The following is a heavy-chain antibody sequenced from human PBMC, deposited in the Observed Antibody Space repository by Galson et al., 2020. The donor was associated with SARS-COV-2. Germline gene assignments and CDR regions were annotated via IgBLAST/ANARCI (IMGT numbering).Heavy chain of an antibody. J-gene: IGHJ2*01. V-gene: IGHV3-53*01. CDR1: GFSVSTNY. CDR3: ARDQAYRRSSLNNDYWYFDI. D-gene: IGHD6-6*01. CDR2: IYNSGDA. Sequence: GESLKISCAVSGFSVSTNYMAWVRQAPGKGLERVSIIYNSGDAYYADSVKGRFTIYRDNSKNTLYLQMNSLTAEDTAVYYCARDQAYRRSSLNNDYWYFDIWGRGTLVTVSS.